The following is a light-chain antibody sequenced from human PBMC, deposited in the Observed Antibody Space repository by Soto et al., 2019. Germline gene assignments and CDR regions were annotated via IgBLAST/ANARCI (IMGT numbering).Light chain of an antibody. V-gene: IGKV3-11*01. J-gene: IGKJ5*01. CDR2: DAS. CDR3: QQRGNWPPIT. Sequence: EIVLTQSPATLSLSPGERATLSCRASQSVSSYLAWYPQKPGQAPRLLIYDASNRATGIPARFSGSGSGTDFTLTISSLEPEDSAVYYCQQRGNWPPITFGQGTRLEIK. CDR1: QSVSSY.